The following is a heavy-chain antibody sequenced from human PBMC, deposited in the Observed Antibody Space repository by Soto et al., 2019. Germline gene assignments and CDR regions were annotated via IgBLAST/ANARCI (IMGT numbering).Heavy chain of an antibody. Sequence: GGSLRLSCAASGFTFSSYAMSWVRQAPGKGLEWVSAISGSGGSTYYADSVKGRFTISRDNSKNTLYLQMNSLRAEDTAVYYCAKDPRVVVVAATGFYWGQGTLVTVSS. V-gene: IGHV3-23*01. D-gene: IGHD2-15*01. CDR3: AKDPRVVVVAATGFY. J-gene: IGHJ4*02. CDR2: ISGSGGST. CDR1: GFTFSSYA.